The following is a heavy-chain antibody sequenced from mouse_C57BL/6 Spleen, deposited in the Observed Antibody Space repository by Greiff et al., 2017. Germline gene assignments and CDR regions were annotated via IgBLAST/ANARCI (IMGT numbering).Heavy chain of an antibody. CDR2: IRNKANNHAT. J-gene: IGHJ3*01. CDR3: TRGYGSSYGAY. D-gene: IGHD1-1*01. Sequence: EVQLQESGGGLVQPGGSMKLSCAASGFTFSDAWMDWVRQSPEKGLEWVAEIRNKANNHATYYAESVKGRFTISRDDSKSSVYLQMNSLRAEDTGIYYCTRGYGSSYGAYWGQGTLVTVSA. CDR1: GFTFSDAW. V-gene: IGHV6-6*01.